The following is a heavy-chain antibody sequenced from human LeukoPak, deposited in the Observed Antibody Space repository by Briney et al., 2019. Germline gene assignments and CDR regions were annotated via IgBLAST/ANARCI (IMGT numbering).Heavy chain of an antibody. CDR2: IYYSGST. CDR3: ARPRGASYYYDSSGYYNTAFDI. J-gene: IGHJ3*02. Sequence: TSETLSLTCTVSGGSISSSSYYWGWIRQPPGKGLEGIGSIYYSGSTYYNPSLKSRVTISVDTSKNQFSLKLSSVTAADTAVYYCARPRGASYYYDSSGYYNTAFDIWGQGTMVTVSS. CDR1: GGSISSSSYY. D-gene: IGHD3-22*01. V-gene: IGHV4-39*01.